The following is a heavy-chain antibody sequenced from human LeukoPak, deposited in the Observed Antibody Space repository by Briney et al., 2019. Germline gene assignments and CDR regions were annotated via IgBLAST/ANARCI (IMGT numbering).Heavy chain of an antibody. CDR1: GYSFTSYW. CDR3: ARGGTVTTFDY. D-gene: IGHD4-17*01. CDR2: ISAYNGNT. J-gene: IGHJ4*02. V-gene: IGHV1-18*04. Sequence: GESPKISCKGSGYSFTSYWIGWVRPAPGQGLEWMGWISAYNGNTNYAQKLQSRVTMTTDTSTSTAYMELRSLRSDDTAVYYCARGGTVTTFDYWGQGTLVTVSS.